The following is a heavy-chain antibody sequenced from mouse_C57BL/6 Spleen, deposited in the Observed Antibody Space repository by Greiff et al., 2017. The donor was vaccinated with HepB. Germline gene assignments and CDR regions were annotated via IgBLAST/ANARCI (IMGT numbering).Heavy chain of an antibody. J-gene: IGHJ3*01. CDR3: ARWDGGSWGFAY. CDR2: INPSTGGT. D-gene: IGHD1-1*02. V-gene: IGHV1-42*01. Sequence: VQLQQSGPELVKPGASVKISCKASGYSFTGYYMNWVKQSPEKSLEWIGEINPSTGGTTSNQKFKAKATLTVDKSSSTAYMQLKSLTSEDSAVYYCARWDGGSWGFAYWGQGTLVTVSA. CDR1: GYSFTGYY.